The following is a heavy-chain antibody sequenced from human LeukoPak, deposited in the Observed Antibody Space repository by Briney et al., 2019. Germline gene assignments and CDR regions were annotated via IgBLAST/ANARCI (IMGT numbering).Heavy chain of an antibody. Sequence: PGGSLRLSCAASGFTFSSYSMNWVRQAPGKGLEWVSSISSSSSYIYYADSVKGRFTISRDNAKNSLYLQMNSLRAEDTAVYYCARAAVVPAAIYYYYYYYMDVWGKGTTVTVSS. D-gene: IGHD2-2*02. CDR2: ISSSSSYI. J-gene: IGHJ6*03. CDR3: ARAAVVPAAIYYYYYYYMDV. V-gene: IGHV3-21*01. CDR1: GFTFSSYS.